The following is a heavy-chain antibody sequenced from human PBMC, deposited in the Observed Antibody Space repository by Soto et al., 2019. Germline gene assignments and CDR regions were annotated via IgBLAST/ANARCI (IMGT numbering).Heavy chain of an antibody. J-gene: IGHJ6*02. CDR1: GDSVSSNSAA. V-gene: IGHV6-1*01. CDR2: TYYRSKWYN. D-gene: IGHD6-19*01. CDR3: ARDPSSGWYRTGYYYGMDV. Sequence: SQTLSLTCAISGDSVSSNSAAWNWIRQSPSRGLEWLGRTYYRSKWYNDYAVSVKSRITINPDTSKNQFSLQLNSVTPEDTAVYYCARDPSSGWYRTGYYYGMDVWGQGTTVTVSS.